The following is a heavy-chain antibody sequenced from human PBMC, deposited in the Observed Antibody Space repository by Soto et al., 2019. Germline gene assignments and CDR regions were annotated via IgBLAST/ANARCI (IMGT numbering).Heavy chain of an antibody. J-gene: IGHJ6*02. CDR2: INPNTGGT. D-gene: IGHD3-16*02. Sequence: ASVKVSCKASGYTFTGHHLHWVRQAPGQGLEWMGRINPNTGGTDYAQKFQGRVTLTRDTSITTVYIELRRLRSDDTAAYFCARDLAFGGVIAYFGMDVWGQGTTVTVSS. V-gene: IGHV1-2*06. CDR3: ARDLAFGGVIAYFGMDV. CDR1: GYTFTGHH.